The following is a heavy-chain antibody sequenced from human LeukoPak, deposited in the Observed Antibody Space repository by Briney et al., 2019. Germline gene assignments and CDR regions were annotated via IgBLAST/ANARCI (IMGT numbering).Heavy chain of an antibody. CDR2: IYYSGNT. Sequence: PPETLPLTCTVSGGSISSYYWSWIRQPPGKGLEWIGYIYYSGNTNYNPSLKSRVTISVDASKNQFSLKLSSVTAADTAVYYCARVGSSGWYEAVYWGQGTLVTVSS. CDR1: GGSISSYY. CDR3: ARVGSSGWYEAVY. D-gene: IGHD6-19*01. V-gene: IGHV4-59*12. J-gene: IGHJ4*02.